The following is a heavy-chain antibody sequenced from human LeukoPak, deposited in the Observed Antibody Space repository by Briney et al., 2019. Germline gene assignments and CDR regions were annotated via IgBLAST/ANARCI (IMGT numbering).Heavy chain of an antibody. CDR3: ARVDGSGPNAPNDC. J-gene: IGHJ4*02. D-gene: IGHD3-10*01. CDR2: IHVGNGNT. CDR1: RYPFTSYA. Sequence: ASVKVSCKASRYPFTSYAMHWVRQAPGQRLEWMGWIHVGNGNTEYSQKFQGRVTITRDTPATTTYMELSSLRSEDTAVYYCARVDGSGPNAPNDCWGQGFLVTVSS. V-gene: IGHV1-3*01.